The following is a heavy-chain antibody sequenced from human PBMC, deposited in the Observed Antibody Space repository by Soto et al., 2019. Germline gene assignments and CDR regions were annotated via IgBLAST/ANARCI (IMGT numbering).Heavy chain of an antibody. D-gene: IGHD3-22*01. V-gene: IGHV4-31*03. CDR1: GGSISSGGYY. CDR2: IYYSGST. J-gene: IGHJ4*02. CDR3: ARDRGPNYCDSSGYFDY. Sequence: PSEALSLTCTVSGGSISSGGYYWSWIRQHPGKGLEWIGYIYYSGSTYYNPSLKSRVTISVDTSKNQFSLKLSSVTAADTAVYYCARDRGPNYCDSSGYFDYSGPRTLVTVPS.